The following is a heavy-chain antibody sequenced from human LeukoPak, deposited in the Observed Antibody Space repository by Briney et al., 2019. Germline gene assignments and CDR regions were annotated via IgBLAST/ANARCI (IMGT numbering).Heavy chain of an antibody. J-gene: IGHJ5*02. D-gene: IGHD3-10*01. CDR1: GYTFTGYY. CDR3: ARGGRGRNWFDP. Sequence: ASVKVSCKASGYTFTGYYMHWVRQAPGQGLEWMGWINPNSGNTGYAQKFQGRVTITRNTSISTAYMELSSLRSEDTAVYYCARGGRGRNWFDPWGQGTLVTVSS. CDR2: INPNSGNT. V-gene: IGHV1-8*03.